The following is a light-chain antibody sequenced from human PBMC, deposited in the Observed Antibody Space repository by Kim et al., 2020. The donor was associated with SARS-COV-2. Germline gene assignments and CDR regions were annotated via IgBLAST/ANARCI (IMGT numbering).Light chain of an antibody. Sequence: DIVMTQSPLSLPVTPGEPASISCRSSQSLLHSIGYNYLDWHLQKPGQSPQLLIYLGSNRASGVPDRFSGSGSGTDFTLKISRVEAEDVGVYYCMQALQTPITFGEGTRIEIK. CDR3: MQALQTPIT. V-gene: IGKV2-28*01. J-gene: IGKJ5*01. CDR2: LGS. CDR1: QSLLHSIGYNY.